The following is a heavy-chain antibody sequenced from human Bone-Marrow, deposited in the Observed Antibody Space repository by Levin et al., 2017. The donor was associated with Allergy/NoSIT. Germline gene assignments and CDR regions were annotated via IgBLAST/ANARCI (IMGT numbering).Heavy chain of an antibody. J-gene: IGHJ6*03. V-gene: IGHV3-33*01. Sequence: PGGSLRLSCAASGFTFSSYGMHWVRQAPGKGLEWVAVIWYDGSNKYYADSVKGRFTISRDNSKNTLYLQMNSLRAEDTAVYYCARERYYGSGSYYIYYYYYYMDGWGKGTTVTVSS. CDR2: IWYDGSNK. CDR3: ARERYYGSGSYYIYYYYYYMDG. CDR1: GFTFSSYG. D-gene: IGHD3-10*01.